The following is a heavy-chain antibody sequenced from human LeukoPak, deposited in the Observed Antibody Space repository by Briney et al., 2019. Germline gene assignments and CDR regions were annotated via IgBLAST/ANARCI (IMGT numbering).Heavy chain of an antibody. Sequence: PGGSLRLSCAASGFTFSSYSMNWVRQAPGKGLEWVSSISSSSSYIYYADSVKGRSTISRDNAKNSLYLQMNSLRAEDTAVYYCARVSIAVAGTDYWGQGTLVTVSS. CDR1: GFTFSSYS. D-gene: IGHD6-19*01. J-gene: IGHJ4*02. CDR2: ISSSSSYI. V-gene: IGHV3-21*01. CDR3: ARVSIAVAGTDY.